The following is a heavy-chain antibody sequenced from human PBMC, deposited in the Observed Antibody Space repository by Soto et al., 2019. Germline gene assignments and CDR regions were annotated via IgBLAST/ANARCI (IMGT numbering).Heavy chain of an antibody. V-gene: IGHV4-4*02. CDR2: IYHSGST. Sequence: SETLSLTCAVSGGSISSSNWWSWVRQPPGKGLEWIGEIYHSGSTNYNPSLKRRVTISVDKSKNQFSLKLSSVTAADTAVYYCARMDRIAAGYYYYYGMDVWGQGTTVTVSS. CDR3: ARMDRIAAGYYYYYGMDV. J-gene: IGHJ6*02. D-gene: IGHD6-13*01. CDR1: GGSISSSNW.